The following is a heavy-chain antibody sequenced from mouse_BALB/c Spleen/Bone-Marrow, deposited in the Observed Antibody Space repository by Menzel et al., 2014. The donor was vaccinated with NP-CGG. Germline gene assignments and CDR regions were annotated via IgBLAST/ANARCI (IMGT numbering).Heavy chain of an antibody. J-gene: IGHJ3*01. Sequence: VQLQQSGPELVKPGASVKISCKASGYAFSISWMNWVKQRPGQGLEWIGRIYPGDGDTNYNGKFKGKATLTADKSSSTAYMQLSSLTSPDSAVYFCARTGPFGYWGQGTLVTVSA. CDR1: GYAFSISW. V-gene: IGHV1-82*01. CDR3: ARTGPFGY. CDR2: IYPGDGDT. D-gene: IGHD4-1*01.